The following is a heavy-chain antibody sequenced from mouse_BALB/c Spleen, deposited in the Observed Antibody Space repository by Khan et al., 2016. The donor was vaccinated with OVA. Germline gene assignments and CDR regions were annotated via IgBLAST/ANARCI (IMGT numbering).Heavy chain of an antibody. V-gene: IGHV3-8*02. CDR2: INYSGTT. Sequence: EVQLQESGPSLVNPSQTLSLTCSVSGDSITSGYWNWIRKFPGNKLEYMGYINYSGTTYYNPFLKSRISITRDTSKNHFYLQLISVTTEDTATYVCATNDYGNSYWYFDGWGAGTTVTVSS. CDR1: GDSITSGY. CDR3: ATNDYGNSYWYFDG. D-gene: IGHD1-1*01. J-gene: IGHJ1*01.